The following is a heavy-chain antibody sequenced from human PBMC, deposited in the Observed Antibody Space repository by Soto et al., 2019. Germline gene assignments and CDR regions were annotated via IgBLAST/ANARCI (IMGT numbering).Heavy chain of an antibody. CDR2: FDPEDGET. D-gene: IGHD5-18*01. CDR1: GYTLTELS. CDR3: ATRDTAMVSLYYYYYGMDV. Sequence: GASVKVSCKVSGYTLTELSMHWVRQAPGKGLEWMGGFDPEDGETIYAQKFQGRVTMTEDTSTDTAYMELSSLRSEDTAVYYCATRDTAMVSLYYYYYGMDVWGQGTTVTVSS. V-gene: IGHV1-24*01. J-gene: IGHJ6*02.